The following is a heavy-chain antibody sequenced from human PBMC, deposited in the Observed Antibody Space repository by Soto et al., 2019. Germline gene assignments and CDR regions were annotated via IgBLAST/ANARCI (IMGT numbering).Heavy chain of an antibody. J-gene: IGHJ4*02. CDR3: SRMEGG. V-gene: IGHV3-72*01. D-gene: IGHD1-26*01. CDR2: SRNEAKSYST. Sequence: EEQLVESGGGLVQPGGSLTLSCAASGFTFSEHYMEWVRQAPGKGLEWVARSRNEAKSYSTDYAASVKGRFTVSRDLSMNSLYLQMNNLNPEDTAVYYCSRMEGGWGQGTLVTVSS. CDR1: GFTFSEHY.